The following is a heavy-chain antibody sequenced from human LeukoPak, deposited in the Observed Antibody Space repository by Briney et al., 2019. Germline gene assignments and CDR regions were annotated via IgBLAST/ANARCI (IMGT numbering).Heavy chain of an antibody. CDR2: IRHDGSNK. D-gene: IGHD3-9*01. Sequence: PGGSLRLSCAASGFTFSSYGMHWVRQAPGKGLDWVAFIRHDGSNKYYADSVKGRFTISRDNSKNTLYLQMNGLRAEDTAMYYCAKAVLTGYYAGFDYWGQGTLVTVSS. CDR3: AKAVLTGYYAGFDY. J-gene: IGHJ4*02. V-gene: IGHV3-30*02. CDR1: GFTFSSYG.